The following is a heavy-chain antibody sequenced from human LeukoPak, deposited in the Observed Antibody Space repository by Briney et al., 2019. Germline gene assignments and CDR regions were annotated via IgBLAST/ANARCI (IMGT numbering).Heavy chain of an antibody. CDR2: ISSDGGST. CDR1: GFTVSGYG. D-gene: IGHD2-15*01. CDR3: ANAGDCSRARLFYY. J-gene: IGHJ4*02. Sequence: PGGSLRLSCALSGFTVSGYGMQWLRQAPGKGLEYVSGISSDGGSTYYANSVKGRFTISRDNSKNTLYLQMGRLRAEDMAEYYCANAGDCSRARLFYYWGQGPLV. V-gene: IGHV3-64*01.